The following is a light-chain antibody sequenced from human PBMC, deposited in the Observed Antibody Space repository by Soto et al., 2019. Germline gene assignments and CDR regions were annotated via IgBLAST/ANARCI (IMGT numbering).Light chain of an antibody. CDR2: GAS. Sequence: EIVLTHSPGTLSVSPGERATLSCRASQTVRNNYLAWYQQKPGQAPRLLIYGASSRATGIPDRFSGSGSGTDFTLTISSVEPEDFAMYYCHQRNQFGQGTRLEIK. CDR3: HQRNQ. J-gene: IGKJ5*01. CDR1: QTVRNNY. V-gene: IGKV3-20*01.